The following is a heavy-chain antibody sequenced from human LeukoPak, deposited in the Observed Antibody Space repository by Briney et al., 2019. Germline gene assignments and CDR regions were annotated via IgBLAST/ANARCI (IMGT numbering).Heavy chain of an antibody. J-gene: IGHJ3*02. Sequence: ASVKVSCKASGYTFTGYYMHWGRQAPGQGLEWMGWINPNSGGTNYAQKFQGRVTMTRDTSISTAYMELSRLRSDDTAVYYCARAGGFGRSFDIWGQGTMVTVSS. CDR3: ARAGGFGRSFDI. D-gene: IGHD3-16*01. CDR1: GYTFTGYY. CDR2: INPNSGGT. V-gene: IGHV1-2*02.